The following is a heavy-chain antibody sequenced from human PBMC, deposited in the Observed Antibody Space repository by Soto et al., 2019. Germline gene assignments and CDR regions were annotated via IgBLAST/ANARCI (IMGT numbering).Heavy chain of an antibody. CDR3: ARIYCSGGSCYAGT. J-gene: IGHJ5*02. CDR2: ISAYNGNT. Sequence: GQLVQSGAEVKKPGATVKVSCKASGYTFTSYGISWVRQAPGQGLEWMDWISAYNGNTNYEPKLQVRVTMTTDTATSTAYMELRSMRSDDTAVYYCARIYCSGGSCYAGTWGQGTLVTVSS. D-gene: IGHD2-15*01. V-gene: IGHV1-18*01. CDR1: GYTFTSYG.